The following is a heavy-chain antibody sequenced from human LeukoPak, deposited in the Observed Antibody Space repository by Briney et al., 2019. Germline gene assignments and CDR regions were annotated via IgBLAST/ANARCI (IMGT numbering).Heavy chain of an antibody. V-gene: IGHV4-4*09. CDR1: GGSISSYY. CDR2: IYTSGST. J-gene: IGHJ4*02. D-gene: IGHD6-6*01. CDR3: ARDLVFSSSSPTDY. Sequence: SETLSLTCTVSGGSISSYYWSWIRQPPGKGLEWIGYIYTSGSTNYNPSLKSRVTISVDTSKNQFSLKLSSVTAADTAVYYCARDLVFSSSSPTDYWGQGTLVTVSS.